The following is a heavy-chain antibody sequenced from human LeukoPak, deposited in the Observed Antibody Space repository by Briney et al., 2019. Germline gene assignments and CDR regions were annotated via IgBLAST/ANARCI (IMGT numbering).Heavy chain of an antibody. CDR2: INHSGST. D-gene: IGHD3-10*01. CDR1: GGSFSGYY. Sequence: SETLSLTCAVYGGSFSGYYWSWIRQPPGKGLEWIGEINHSGSTNYNPSLKSRVTISVDTSKNQFSLKLSSVTAADTAVYCCARVGFGELLGDYYYYYGMDVWGKGTTVTVSS. CDR3: ARVGFGELLGDYYYYYGMDV. J-gene: IGHJ6*04. V-gene: IGHV4-34*01.